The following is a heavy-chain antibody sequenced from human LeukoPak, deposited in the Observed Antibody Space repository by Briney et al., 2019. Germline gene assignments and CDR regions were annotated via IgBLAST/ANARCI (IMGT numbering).Heavy chain of an antibody. CDR3: AKDLYGSGSFIDY. CDR2: ISGSGGRT. D-gene: IGHD3-10*01. V-gene: IGHV3-23*01. Sequence: GGSLRLSCAASGFTFSSYAMSWVRQAPGKGLEWVSAISGSGGRTYYADSVKGRFTISRDNSKNTLYLQMNSLRAEDTAVYYCAKDLYGSGSFIDYWGQGTLVTVSS. CDR1: GFTFSSYA. J-gene: IGHJ4*02.